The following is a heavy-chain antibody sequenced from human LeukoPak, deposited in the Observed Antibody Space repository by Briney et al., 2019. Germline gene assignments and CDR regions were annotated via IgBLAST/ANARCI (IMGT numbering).Heavy chain of an antibody. CDR3: AKGDLSSGWLS. CDR1: GFTFSSYA. Sequence: GGSLRLSCEASGFTFSSYAMSWVRQAPGKGLEWVSAISGSGGSTYYADSVKGRFTISRDNSKNTLYLQMNSLRAEDTAVYYCAKGDLSSGWLSWGQGTLVTVSS. J-gene: IGHJ5*02. CDR2: ISGSGGST. D-gene: IGHD6-19*01. V-gene: IGHV3-23*01.